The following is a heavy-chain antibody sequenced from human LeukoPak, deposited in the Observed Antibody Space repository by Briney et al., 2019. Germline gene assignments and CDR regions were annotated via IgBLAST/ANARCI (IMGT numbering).Heavy chain of an antibody. Sequence: GRSLRLSCAASGFTFSSYAMHWVRQAPGKGLEWVAVISYYGSNKYYADSVKGRFTISRDNSKNTLYLQMNSLRAEDTAVYYCAKAGLYDFWSGYYNGFFDYWGQGTLVTVSS. CDR1: GFTFSSYA. V-gene: IGHV3-30*04. D-gene: IGHD3-3*01. J-gene: IGHJ4*02. CDR2: ISYYGSNK. CDR3: AKAGLYDFWSGYYNGFFDY.